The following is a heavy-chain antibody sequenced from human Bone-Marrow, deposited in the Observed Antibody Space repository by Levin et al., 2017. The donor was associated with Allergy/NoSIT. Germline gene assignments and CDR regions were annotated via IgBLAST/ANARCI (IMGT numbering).Heavy chain of an antibody. V-gene: IGHV4-30-2*01. Sequence: SETLSLTCTVSGGSIGSGTYSWSWIRQPPGKGLEWIGYIYQSGNTYYNPSLKSRLTISIDTSKNQFSLNLSSVTAADTAIYYCARARPTIFGGVTYGMDVWGQGTTVTVSS. D-gene: IGHD3-3*01. CDR1: GGSIGSGTYS. J-gene: IGHJ6*02. CDR2: IYQSGNT. CDR3: ARARPTIFGGVTYGMDV.